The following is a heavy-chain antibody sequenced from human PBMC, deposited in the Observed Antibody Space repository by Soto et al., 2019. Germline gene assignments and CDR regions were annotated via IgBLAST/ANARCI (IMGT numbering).Heavy chain of an antibody. Sequence: QVQLQQWGAGLLKPSETLSLTCAVYGGSFSGYYWSWIRQPPGKGLEWIGEINHSGSTNYNPSLKSRVTISVDTSKNQFSLKLSSVTAADTAVYYCAREVMLGITIFGVVTLTANWFDPWGQGTLVTVSS. CDR3: AREVMLGITIFGVVTLTANWFDP. V-gene: IGHV4-34*01. CDR2: INHSGST. J-gene: IGHJ5*02. D-gene: IGHD3-3*01. CDR1: GGSFSGYY.